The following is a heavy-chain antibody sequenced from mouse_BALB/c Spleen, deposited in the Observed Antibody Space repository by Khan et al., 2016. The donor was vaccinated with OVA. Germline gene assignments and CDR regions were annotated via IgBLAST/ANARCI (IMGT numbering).Heavy chain of an antibody. CDR1: GFTFSSYS. D-gene: IGHD4-1*01. Sequence: DVKLVESGGDLVKPGGSLKLSCAASGFTFSSYSMSWVSQTPDKRLEWVATISSGGDYTYYQDSVKGRFTISRDNAKNTLYLQMSSLKSEDTAMYYCASHLTGSFSYWGQGTLVTVSA. J-gene: IGHJ3*01. CDR2: ISSGGDYT. CDR3: ASHLTGSFSY. V-gene: IGHV5-6*02.